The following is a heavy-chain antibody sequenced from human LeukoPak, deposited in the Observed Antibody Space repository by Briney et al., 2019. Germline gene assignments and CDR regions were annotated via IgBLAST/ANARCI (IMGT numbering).Heavy chain of an antibody. CDR2: ISWNSGSI. CDR3: ASGRDGYYDSSGKFDY. Sequence: GGSLRLSCAAPGFTFDDYAMHWVRQAPGKGLEWVSGISWNSGSIGYADSVKGRFTISRDNAKNSLYLQMNSLRAEDTAVYYCASGRDGYYDSSGKFDYWGQGTLVTVSS. J-gene: IGHJ4*02. V-gene: IGHV3-9*01. D-gene: IGHD3-22*01. CDR1: GFTFDDYA.